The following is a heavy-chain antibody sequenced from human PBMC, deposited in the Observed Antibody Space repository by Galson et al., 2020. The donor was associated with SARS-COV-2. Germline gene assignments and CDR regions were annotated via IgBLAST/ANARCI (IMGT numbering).Heavy chain of an antibody. Sequence: GGSLRLSCAAPGFTFRNSGMHWVRQAPGSGLEWVALIRYAGNNKYYVDSVKGRFTISRDNSKNTLYLLMSSLRIEDTAVYYCAKDNDFWSGLCAFDMWGQGTPVTVSS. V-gene: IGHV3-30*02. CDR1: GFTFRNSG. D-gene: IGHD3-3*01. CDR2: IRYAGNNK. CDR3: AKDNDFWSGLCAFDM. J-gene: IGHJ3*02.